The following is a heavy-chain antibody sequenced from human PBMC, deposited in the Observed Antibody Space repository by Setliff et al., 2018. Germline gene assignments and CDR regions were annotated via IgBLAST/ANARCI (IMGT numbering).Heavy chain of an antibody. CDR1: GVDVIERLYY. CDR3: ARHFYPPDFFAH. J-gene: IGHJ4*02. D-gene: IGHD3-3*01. Sequence: SETLSLTCSASGVDVIERLYYWSWVRQSPGKGLEWIGTRYYTGTTSYNPSLESRVAVSLDASEKKFSLNLRSVTTADTAVYYCARHFYPPDFFAHWGQGLLVTVSS. V-gene: IGHV4-39*01. CDR2: RYYTGTT.